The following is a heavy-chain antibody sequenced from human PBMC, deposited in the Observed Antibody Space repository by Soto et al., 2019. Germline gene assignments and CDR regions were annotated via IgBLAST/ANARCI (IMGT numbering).Heavy chain of an antibody. CDR2: ISGSGGST. D-gene: IGHD2-2*01. CDR1: GFTFSSYA. CDR3: AKLTRELVVPSNIYFDY. V-gene: IGHV3-23*01. J-gene: IGHJ4*02. Sequence: EVQLLESGGGLVQPGGSLRLSCTASGFTFSSYAMSWVRQGAGKGLEWVSAISGSGGSTYYADSVKGRFTISRDNSKNTLYLQMISLRDEDTAVYYCAKLTRELVVPSNIYFDYWGQGTLVTVSS.